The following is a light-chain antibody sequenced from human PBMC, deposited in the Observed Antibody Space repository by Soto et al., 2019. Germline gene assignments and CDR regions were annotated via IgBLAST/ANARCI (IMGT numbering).Light chain of an antibody. CDR2: GAS. CDR1: QSVSRI. V-gene: IGKV3-15*01. J-gene: IGKJ1*01. Sequence: EIVMTQSPATLSVSPGERTTLSCRASQSVSRILAWYQQKPGQAPRLLIYGASTRATGIPARFSGSGSGTDFTLTISSLEPEDFAVYYCQQYGSSPPWTFGQGTKVDIK. CDR3: QQYGSSPPWT.